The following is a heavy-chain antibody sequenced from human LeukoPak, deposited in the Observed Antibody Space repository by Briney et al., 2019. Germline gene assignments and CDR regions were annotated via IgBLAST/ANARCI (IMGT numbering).Heavy chain of an antibody. V-gene: IGHV1-2*02. Sequence: ASVKVSCKASGYTFTGYYMHWVRQAPGQGLEWMGWINPNSGGTNYAQKFQGRVTMTRDTSISTAYMELSSLRSEDTAVYYCAREMITFGGVIVRDAFDIWGQGTMVTVSS. CDR2: INPNSGGT. CDR1: GYTFTGYY. CDR3: AREMITFGGVIVRDAFDI. D-gene: IGHD3-16*02. J-gene: IGHJ3*02.